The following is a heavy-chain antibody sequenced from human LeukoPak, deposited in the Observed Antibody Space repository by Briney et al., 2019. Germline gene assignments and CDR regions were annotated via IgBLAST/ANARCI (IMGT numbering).Heavy chain of an antibody. Sequence: ASVKVSCKASGYTFTSYYMHWVRQAPGQGLEWMGRINPNSGGAKYGQKFQGRVTMTRDTSVTTVYMELSRLRSDDTAVYYCARDSRGNSDFYYYYGMDVWGQGTTVTVSS. CDR2: INPNSGGA. CDR1: GYTFTSYY. D-gene: IGHD4-11*01. J-gene: IGHJ6*02. V-gene: IGHV1-2*06. CDR3: ARDSRGNSDFYYYYGMDV.